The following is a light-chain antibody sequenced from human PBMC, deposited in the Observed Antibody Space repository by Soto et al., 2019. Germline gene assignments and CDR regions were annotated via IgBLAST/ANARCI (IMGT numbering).Light chain of an antibody. Sequence: DIQMTQSPSTLSASVGDRVTITCRASQSISSWLAWYQQKPGKAPKLLIYKASSLESGVPSRFSGSGSGTEFTLTISSLQPDDFAIYYCQQYHDYWTFGQGTKVEIK. CDR1: QSISSW. J-gene: IGKJ1*01. CDR3: QQYHDYWT. CDR2: KAS. V-gene: IGKV1-5*03.